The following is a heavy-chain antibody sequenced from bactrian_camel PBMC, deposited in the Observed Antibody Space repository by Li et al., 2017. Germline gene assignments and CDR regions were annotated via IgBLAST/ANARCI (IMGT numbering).Heavy chain of an antibody. CDR2: IYNGDGSA. Sequence: HVQLVESGGGSVQAGGSLRLSCVASGYSYSRYCMARFRQAPGREREGVAAIYNGDGSAIYTDSAKGRFAISQDNARLMWYLQMNSPTPEDTAMYYCAAAVCTYGDRFQCYNKLTSGYWGQGTQVTVS. J-gene: IGHJ6*01. CDR3: AAAVCTYGDRFQCYNKLTSGY. D-gene: IGHD3*01. CDR1: GYSYSRYC. V-gene: IGHV3S1*01.